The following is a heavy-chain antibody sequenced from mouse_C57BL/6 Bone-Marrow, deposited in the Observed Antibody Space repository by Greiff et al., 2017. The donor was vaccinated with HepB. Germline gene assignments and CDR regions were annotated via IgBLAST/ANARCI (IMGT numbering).Heavy chain of an antibody. CDR1: GYTFTSYG. CDR3: ARWDLGYYAMDY. CDR2: IYPRSGNT. V-gene: IGHV1-81*01. J-gene: IGHJ4*01. Sequence: QVQLKESGAELARPGASVKLSCKASGYTFTSYGISWVKQRTGQGLEWIGEIYPRSGNTYYNEKFKGKATLTADKSSSTAYMELRSLTSEDSAVYFCARWDLGYYAMDYWGQGTSVTVSS. D-gene: IGHD4-1*01.